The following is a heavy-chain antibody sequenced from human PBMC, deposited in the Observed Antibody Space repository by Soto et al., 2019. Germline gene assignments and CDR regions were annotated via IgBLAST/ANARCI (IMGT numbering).Heavy chain of an antibody. CDR1: GFTFSSYA. Sequence: GGSLRLSCAASGFTFSSYAMSWVRQAPGKGLEWVSVISGGGASTYYADSVRGRFTISRDNSKNTLYLQMNSLRVEDTAVYYCAKKVPGSNPLDSWGQGALVTVSS. J-gene: IGHJ4*02. CDR2: ISGGGAST. V-gene: IGHV3-23*01. CDR3: AKKVPGSNPLDS. D-gene: IGHD1-1*01.